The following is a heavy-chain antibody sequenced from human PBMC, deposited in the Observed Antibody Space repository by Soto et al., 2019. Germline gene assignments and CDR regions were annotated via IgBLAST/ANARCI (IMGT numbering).Heavy chain of an antibody. CDR1: GGTFSSYA. Sequence: SVKVSCKASGGTFSSYAISWVRQAPGQGLEWMGGIIPIFGTANYAQKFQGRVTITADKSTSTAYMELSSLRSEDTAVYYCARYSSSWYIDYYYYGMDVWGQGTTVTVS. CDR2: IIPIFGTA. CDR3: ARYSSSWYIDYYYYGMDV. J-gene: IGHJ6*02. D-gene: IGHD6-13*01. V-gene: IGHV1-69*06.